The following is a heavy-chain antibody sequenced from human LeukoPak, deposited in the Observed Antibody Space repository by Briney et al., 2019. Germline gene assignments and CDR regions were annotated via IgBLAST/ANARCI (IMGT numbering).Heavy chain of an antibody. V-gene: IGHV3-30*02. CDR1: GFTFSRYG. CDR3: ARMIHSGWYIHY. Sequence: GGSLRLSCAASGFTFSRYGMHWVRQAPGKGLEWVAFLRNDGSNEYYADSVKGRFTISRDNSKNRLYVQMNSLRDEDTAVYYCARMIHSGWYIHYWGQGTLVTVSS. J-gene: IGHJ4*02. CDR2: LRNDGSNE. D-gene: IGHD6-19*01.